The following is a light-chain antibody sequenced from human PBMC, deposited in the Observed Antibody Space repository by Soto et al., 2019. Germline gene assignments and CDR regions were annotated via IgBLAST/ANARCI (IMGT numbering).Light chain of an antibody. CDR2: LGS. Sequence: VAMTQSPLSLAVTPGGPASISCRSSQSLLHSNGYNYLDWYLQKPGQSPQLLIYLGSNRASGVPDRFSGSGSGTDFTLKISRVEAEDVGVYYCMQALQSITFGQGTRLEIK. V-gene: IGKV2-28*01. CDR3: MQALQSIT. J-gene: IGKJ5*01. CDR1: QSLLHSNGYNY.